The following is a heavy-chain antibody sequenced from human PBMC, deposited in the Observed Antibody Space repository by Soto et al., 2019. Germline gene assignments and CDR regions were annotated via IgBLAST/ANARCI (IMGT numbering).Heavy chain of an antibody. Sequence: ASVKVSCKASGYTFTSYDINWVRQATGQGLEWMGWMNPNSGNAGYAQKFQGRVTMTRNTSISTAYMELSSLRSEDTAVYYCARVLLRITIFGVVISPSGMDVWGQGTTVTVSS. V-gene: IGHV1-8*01. J-gene: IGHJ6*02. CDR2: MNPNSGNA. D-gene: IGHD3-3*01. CDR3: ARVLLRITIFGVVISPSGMDV. CDR1: GYTFTSYD.